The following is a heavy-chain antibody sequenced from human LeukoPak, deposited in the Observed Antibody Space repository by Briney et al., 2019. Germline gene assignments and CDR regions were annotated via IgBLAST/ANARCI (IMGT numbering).Heavy chain of an antibody. V-gene: IGHV1-2*02. Sequence: GASVKVSCKASGYTFTGYYMHWVRQAPGQGLEWMGWINPNSGGTNYAQKFQGRVTMTRDTSISTAYMELSRLRSDDTAVYYCAKDPRRYSRTGGYFDYWGQGTLVTVSS. CDR1: GYTFTGYY. D-gene: IGHD6-13*01. CDR3: AKDPRRYSRTGGYFDY. J-gene: IGHJ4*02. CDR2: INPNSGGT.